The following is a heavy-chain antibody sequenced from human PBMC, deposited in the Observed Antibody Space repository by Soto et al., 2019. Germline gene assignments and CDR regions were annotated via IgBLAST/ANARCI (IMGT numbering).Heavy chain of an antibody. D-gene: IGHD7-27*01. V-gene: IGHV4-34*01. CDR3: ARGLGYYYYYYMDV. J-gene: IGHJ6*03. Sequence: ASETLSLTCAVYGGSFSGYYWSWIRQPPGKGLEWIGEINHSGSTNYNPSLKSRVTISVDTSKNQFSLKLSSVTAADTAVYYCARGLGYYYYYYMDVWGKGTTVTVPS. CDR1: GGSFSGYY. CDR2: INHSGST.